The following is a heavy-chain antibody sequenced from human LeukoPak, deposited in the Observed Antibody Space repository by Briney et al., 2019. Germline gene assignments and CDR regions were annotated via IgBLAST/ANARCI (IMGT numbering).Heavy chain of an antibody. Sequence: GGSLRLSCAASGFTFSNAWMSWVRQAPRKGLEWVGRIKSKTDGGTTDYAAPVKGRFTISRDDSKNTLYLQMNSLKTEDTAVYYCTTRFVVVPAAREDYWGQGTLVTVSS. CDR1: GFTFSNAW. J-gene: IGHJ4*02. D-gene: IGHD2-2*01. V-gene: IGHV3-15*01. CDR2: IKSKTDGGTT. CDR3: TTRFVVVPAAREDY.